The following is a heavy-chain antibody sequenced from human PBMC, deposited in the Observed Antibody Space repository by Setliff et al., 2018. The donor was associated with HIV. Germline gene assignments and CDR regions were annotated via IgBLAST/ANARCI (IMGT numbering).Heavy chain of an antibody. V-gene: IGHV5-51*01. D-gene: IGHD3-10*01. J-gene: IGHJ6*03. CDR3: ARGGADSVVRGFVYYMDV. Sequence: PGESLKISCKGSGYSFTGYWIGWVRQMPGKGLEWMGIIYPSDSDTRYSPSFQGQVSFSVDKSITTAYLQWSSLKASDTAMYYCARGGADSVVRGFVYYMDVWGKGTTVTVSS. CDR2: IYPSDSDT. CDR1: GYSFTGYW.